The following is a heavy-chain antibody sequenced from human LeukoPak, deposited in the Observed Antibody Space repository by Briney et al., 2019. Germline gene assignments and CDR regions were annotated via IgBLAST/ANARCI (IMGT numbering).Heavy chain of an antibody. CDR2: IYYSGST. CDR1: GGSISSGGYY. CDR3: ARDERSGYVLDAFDI. J-gene: IGHJ3*02. Sequence: SETLSLTCTVSGGSISSGGYYWSWIRQHPGKGLEWIGYIYYSGSTYYNPSLKSRVTISVDTSKNQFSLKLSSVTAADTAVYYCARDERSGYVLDAFDIWGQGTMVTVSS. V-gene: IGHV4-31*03. D-gene: IGHD5-12*01.